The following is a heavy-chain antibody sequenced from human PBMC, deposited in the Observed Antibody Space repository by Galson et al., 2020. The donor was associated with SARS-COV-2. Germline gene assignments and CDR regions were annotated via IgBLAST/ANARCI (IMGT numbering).Heavy chain of an antibody. CDR1: GYSIISGDY. CDR3: AREVGPAGDSAIDI. J-gene: IGHJ3*02. D-gene: IGHD4-17*01. CDR2: IYDSGST. Sequence: ASETLSLTCSVSGYSIISGDYWGWIRQPPGKGLEWIGTIYDSGSTFYNPSLKSRVTISGDTSMNQFSLNLKSVTAADTAVDYCAREVGPAGDSAIDIWGQGTEVTVSA. V-gene: IGHV4-38-2*02.